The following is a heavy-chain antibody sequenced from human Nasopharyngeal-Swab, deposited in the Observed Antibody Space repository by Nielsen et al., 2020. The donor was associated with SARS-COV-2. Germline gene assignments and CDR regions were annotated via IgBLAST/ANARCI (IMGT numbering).Heavy chain of an antibody. J-gene: IGHJ6*02. D-gene: IGHD1-26*01. CDR1: GFTFRGSA. CDR3: TRGGIVGPPELGMDV. CDR2: IRSKANSYAT. V-gene: IGHV3-73*01. Sequence: GESLKISCAASGFTFRGSAMHWVRQASGKGLEWVGRIRSKANSYATAYAASVKGRFTISRDDSKNTAYLQMNSLKTEDTAVYYCTRGGIVGPPELGMDVWGQGTTVTVSS.